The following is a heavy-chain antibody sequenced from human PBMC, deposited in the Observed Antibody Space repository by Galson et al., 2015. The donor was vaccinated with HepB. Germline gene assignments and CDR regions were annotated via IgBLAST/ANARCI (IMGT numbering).Heavy chain of an antibody. V-gene: IGHV5-51*01. CDR2: TQPGDSDT. D-gene: IGHD2-15*01. CDR1: GYTFSSYW. Sequence: QSGAEVKKPGESLKISCKASGYTFSSYWMAWVRQMPGKGLEWMGITQPGDSDTRYSPSLQGQVTISVDKSITTAYLQWSSLKASDTAMYYCARRGRYCSGGTCYSNFDYWGQGTLVTVSS. J-gene: IGHJ4*02. CDR3: ARRGRYCSGGTCYSNFDY.